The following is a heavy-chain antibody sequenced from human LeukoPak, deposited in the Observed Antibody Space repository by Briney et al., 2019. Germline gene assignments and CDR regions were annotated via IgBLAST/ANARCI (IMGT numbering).Heavy chain of an antibody. CDR1: GGSLSGYY. Sequence: PSETLSLTCAVYGGSLSGYYWSWIRQPPGKGLEWIGEINHSGSTNYNPSLKSRVTISVDTSKNQFSLKLSSVTAADTAVYYCAAYYRLYWGQGTLVTVSS. CDR2: INHSGST. J-gene: IGHJ4*02. V-gene: IGHV4-34*01. CDR3: AAYYRLY. D-gene: IGHD1-14*01.